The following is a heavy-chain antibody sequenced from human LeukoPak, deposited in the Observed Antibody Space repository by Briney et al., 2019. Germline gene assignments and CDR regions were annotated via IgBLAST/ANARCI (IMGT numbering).Heavy chain of an antibody. Sequence: PGGSLRLSCAASGFTFSKYWMLWLRRAPGKGLESVSRINTDGTVTTYADSVKGRFTVSRDNADNTMFLQMNSVRDEDTAVYYCATKQWLAPPPDSWGQGTPVTVSS. CDR1: GFTFSKYW. V-gene: IGHV3-74*01. J-gene: IGHJ4*02. CDR2: INTDGTVT. D-gene: IGHD6-19*01. CDR3: ATKQWLAPPPDS.